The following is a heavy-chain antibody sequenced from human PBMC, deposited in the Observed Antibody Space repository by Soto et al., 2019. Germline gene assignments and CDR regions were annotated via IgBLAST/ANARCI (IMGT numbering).Heavy chain of an antibody. CDR3: ARHEAPSGWYFDY. CDR2: IYYSGST. V-gene: IGHV4-39*01. D-gene: IGHD6-19*01. Sequence: QLQLQESGPGLVKPSETLSLTCTVSGGSISSSSYYWGWIRQPPGKGLEWIGSIYYSGSTYYNPSLKSRVXKSXDXSKNQFSLKLSSVTAADTAVYYCARHEAPSGWYFDYWGQGTLVTVSS. J-gene: IGHJ4*02. CDR1: GGSISSSSYY.